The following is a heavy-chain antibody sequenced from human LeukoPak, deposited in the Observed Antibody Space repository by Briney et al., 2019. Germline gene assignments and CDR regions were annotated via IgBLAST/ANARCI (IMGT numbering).Heavy chain of an antibody. CDR1: GYTFTSYD. CDR2: INPNSGGT. CDR3: AREFDCSSTSCYAFDY. Sequence: GASVKVSCKASGYTFTSYDINWVRQATGQGLEWMGRINPNSGGTNYAQKFQGRVTMTRDTSISTAYMELSRLRSDDTAVYYCAREFDCSSTSCYAFDYWGQGTLVTVSS. J-gene: IGHJ4*02. V-gene: IGHV1-2*06. D-gene: IGHD2-2*01.